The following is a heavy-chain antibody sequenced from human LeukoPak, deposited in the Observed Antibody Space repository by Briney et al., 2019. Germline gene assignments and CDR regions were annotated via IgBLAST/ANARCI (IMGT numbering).Heavy chain of an antibody. V-gene: IGHV4-39*02. CDR1: GDSISRSTYY. CDR2: VYYGRSP. J-gene: IGHJ4*02. CDR3: ARSSGTGAFSY. D-gene: IGHD6-25*01. Sequence: SETLSLTCTVSGDSISRSTYYWAWIRQPPGKGLEWIGSVYYGRSPYFNPSLESRATISVDTSKNHFSLKMSSVTAADTAVYYCARSSGTGAFSYWGQGTLVTVSS.